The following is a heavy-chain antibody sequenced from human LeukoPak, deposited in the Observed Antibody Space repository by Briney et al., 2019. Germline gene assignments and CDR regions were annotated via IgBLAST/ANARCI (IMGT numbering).Heavy chain of an antibody. CDR3: ARDRYYDSSGYPFDY. J-gene: IGHJ4*02. V-gene: IGHV3-48*04. Sequence: GGSLRLSCAASGFTFSSYSMNWVRQAPGKGLEWGSYISSSSSTIYYADSVKGRFTISRDNAKNSLYLQMNSLRAEDTAVYYCARDRYYDSSGYPFDYWGQGTLVTVSS. D-gene: IGHD3-22*01. CDR2: ISSSSSTI. CDR1: GFTFSSYS.